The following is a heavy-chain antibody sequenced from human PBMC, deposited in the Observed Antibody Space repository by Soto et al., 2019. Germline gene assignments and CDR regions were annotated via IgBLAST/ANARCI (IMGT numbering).Heavy chain of an antibody. V-gene: IGHV1-58*02. CDR3: AADRGGGFLEWLVNAFDI. J-gene: IGHJ3*02. CDR2: IVVGSGNT. Sequence: GASVKVSCKASGYTFTSYGISWVRQAPGQGLEWIGWIVVGSGNTNYAQKFQERVTITRDMSTSTAYMELSSLRSEDTAVYYCAADRGGGFLEWLVNAFDIWGQGTMVTVSS. D-gene: IGHD3-3*01. CDR1: GYTFTSYG.